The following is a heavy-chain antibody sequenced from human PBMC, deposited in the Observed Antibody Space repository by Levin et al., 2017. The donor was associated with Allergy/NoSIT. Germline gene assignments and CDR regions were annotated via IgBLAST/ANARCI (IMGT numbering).Heavy chain of an antibody. CDR3: GLFGNSWRLDY. J-gene: IGHJ4*02. V-gene: IGHV3-53*01. CDR2: IYNNDKT. Sequence: LSLTCAASGFTVSSSYMSWVRQAPGKGLEWVSVIYNNDKTDYADSVKGRFTISRDHSRNTLYLQMNSLRFEDTAVYYCGLFGNSWRLDYWGQGTLVTVSA. CDR1: GFTVSSSY. D-gene: IGHD6-13*01.